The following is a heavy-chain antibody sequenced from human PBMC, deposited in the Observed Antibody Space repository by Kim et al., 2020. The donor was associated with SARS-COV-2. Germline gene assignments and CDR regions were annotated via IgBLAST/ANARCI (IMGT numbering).Heavy chain of an antibody. D-gene: IGHD5-18*01. CDR2: VSGNGENT. V-gene: IGHV3-64D*06. J-gene: IGHJ4*02. CDR1: GLTFSHCT. Sequence: GGSLRLSCSASGLTFSHCTFHWVRQAPGKGLEFVSAVSGNGENTYYADSVRGRFTVSRDNSKNTVYLQMNTLRDEDSSVYYCVIIRGYTSGSFDYWGQGILVTVSS. CDR3: VIIRGYTSGSFDY.